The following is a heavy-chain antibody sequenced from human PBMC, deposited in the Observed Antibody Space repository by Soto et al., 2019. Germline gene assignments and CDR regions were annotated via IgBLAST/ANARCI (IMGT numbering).Heavy chain of an antibody. CDR1: GYGFTRHY. D-gene: IGHD5-12*01. Sequence: GGSVKVSCKAIGYGFTRHYIHWVRQAPGQGLEWMGTIFPGGVNIAYAQKFVGRVTMTKDTSTSTVYMELHSLTFEDTAVYYCSRVPGYSFDSWLDPWGQGALVT. V-gene: IGHV1-46*01. CDR2: IFPGGVNI. J-gene: IGHJ5*02. CDR3: SRVPGYSFDSWLDP.